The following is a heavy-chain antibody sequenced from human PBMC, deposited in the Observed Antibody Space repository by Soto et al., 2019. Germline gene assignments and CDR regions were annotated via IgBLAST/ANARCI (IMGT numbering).Heavy chain of an antibody. Sequence: EVQLVESGGGLVQPGESLRLSCAASGFSFSDYNMNWVRQAPGKRREWVSYINSNGAVIYYADSVRGRFAISRDNAKNIVYLEMNSLSDGDTAVYYSARDGPIAAAVTPKPYYFDYWGRGTLVTVSS. V-gene: IGHV3-48*02. CDR1: GFSFSDYN. CDR2: INSNGAVI. J-gene: IGHJ4*01. D-gene: IGHD6-25*01. CDR3: ARDGPIAAAVTPKPYYFDY.